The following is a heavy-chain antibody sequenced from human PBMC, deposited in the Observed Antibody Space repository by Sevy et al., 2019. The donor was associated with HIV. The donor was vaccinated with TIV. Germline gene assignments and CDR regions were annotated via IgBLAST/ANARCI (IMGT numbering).Heavy chain of an antibody. CDR3: ARREYRGYDPFFDY. CDR2: IYPGDSDV. J-gene: IGHJ4*02. Sequence: GESLKISCKGSGYKFNLYWIAWVHQMPGKGLEWMGIIYPGDSDVTYSPTFQGQVTISVDKSISAAYLQWSSLKASDTAIYFCARREYRGYDPFFDYWGQGTLVTVSS. V-gene: IGHV5-51*07. D-gene: IGHD5-12*01. CDR1: GYKFNLYW.